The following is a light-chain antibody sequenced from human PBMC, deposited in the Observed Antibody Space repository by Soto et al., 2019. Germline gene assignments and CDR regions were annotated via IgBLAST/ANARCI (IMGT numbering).Light chain of an antibody. CDR3: SSYTTSNTPLYV. V-gene: IGLV2-14*01. J-gene: IGLJ1*01. CDR1: GSNVGGYNY. Sequence: QSVLTQPASVSGSPGQSIAISCTGSGSNVGGYNYVSWYQQHPGKAPKLMIYEVSNRPSGVSNRFSGSQSGNTASLTISGLQAEDEANYYCSSYTTSNTPLYVFGTGTKLTVL. CDR2: EVS.